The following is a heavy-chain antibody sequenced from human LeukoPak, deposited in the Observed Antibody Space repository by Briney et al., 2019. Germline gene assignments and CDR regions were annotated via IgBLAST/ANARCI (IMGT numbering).Heavy chain of an antibody. CDR3: TTDVFHPPFYYMDV. D-gene: IGHD3-16*01. CDR2: IKSKTDGGTT. V-gene: IGHV3-15*01. CDR1: GFTFSNAW. Sequence: GGSLRLSCAASGFTFSNAWMSWVRQAPGKGLEWVGRIKSKTDGGTTDYAAPVKGRFTISRDDSKNTLYLQMNSLKTEDTAVYYCTTDVFHPPFYYMDVWGKGTTVTISS. J-gene: IGHJ6*03.